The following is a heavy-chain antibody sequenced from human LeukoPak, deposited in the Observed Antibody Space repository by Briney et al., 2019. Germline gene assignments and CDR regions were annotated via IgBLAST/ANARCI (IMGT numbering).Heavy chain of an antibody. CDR1: GFTFSSYS. CDR2: ISSSSYI. Sequence: GGSLRLSCAASGFTFSSYSMNWVRQAPGKGLEWVSSISSSSYIYYADSVKGRFTISRDNAKKSLYLQMNSLRVEDTGVYYCASWGEGALDNWGQGTLVTVSS. V-gene: IGHV3-21*01. J-gene: IGHJ4*02. CDR3: ASWGEGALDN. D-gene: IGHD1-26*01.